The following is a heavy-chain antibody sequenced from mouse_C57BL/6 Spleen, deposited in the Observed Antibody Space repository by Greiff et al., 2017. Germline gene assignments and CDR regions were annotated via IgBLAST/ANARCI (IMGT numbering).Heavy chain of an antibody. V-gene: IGHV7-3*01. D-gene: IGHD1-1*01. CDR1: GFTFNDYY. J-gene: IGHJ4*01. CDR2: IRNKANGYTT. Sequence: EVKLMESGGGLVQPGGSLSLSCAASGFTFNDYYMSWVRQPPGKALEWLGFIRNKANGYTTEYSASVKGRFTISRDNSQSILYLQMNALRAEDSATYYCARSHYYGSSRAMDYWGQGTSVTVSS. CDR3: ARSHYYGSSRAMDY.